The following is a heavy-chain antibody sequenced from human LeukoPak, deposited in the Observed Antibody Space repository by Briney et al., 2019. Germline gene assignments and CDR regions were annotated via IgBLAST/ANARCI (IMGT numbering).Heavy chain of an antibody. J-gene: IGHJ4*02. CDR3: ARATYYYDSSGYYAGI. CDR1: GFTFSDYY. Sequence: PGGSLRLSCAASGFTFSDYYMSWIRQAPGKGLEWVSYISSSGSTIYYADSVKGRFTISRDNAKNSLYLQMNSLRAEDTAVYYCARATYYYDSSGYYAGIWGQGTLVTVSS. V-gene: IGHV3-11*01. CDR2: ISSSGSTI. D-gene: IGHD3-22*01.